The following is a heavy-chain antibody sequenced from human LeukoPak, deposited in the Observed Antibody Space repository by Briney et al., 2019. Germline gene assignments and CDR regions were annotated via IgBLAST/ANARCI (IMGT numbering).Heavy chain of an antibody. CDR2: ISAYNGNT. CDR1: GYTFTSYG. J-gene: IGHJ4*02. D-gene: IGHD3-10*01. V-gene: IGHV1-18*04. CDR3: ARVRGSGSSASVPLGY. Sequence: ASVKVSCKASGYTFTSYGISWVRQAPGQGLEWMGWISAYNGNTNYAQKLQGRVTMTTDTSTSTAYMEPRSLRSDDTAVYYCARVRGSGSSASVPLGYWGQGTLVTVSS.